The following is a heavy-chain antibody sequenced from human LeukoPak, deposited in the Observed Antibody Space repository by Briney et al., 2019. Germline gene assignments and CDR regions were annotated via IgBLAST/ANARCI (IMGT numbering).Heavy chain of an antibody. CDR1: GFTLRTSG. D-gene: IGHD4-11*01. J-gene: IGHJ3*02. Sequence: GGSLRLSCAISGFTLRTSGMSWVRQAPGKGLEWVSGISVSGENTYYADSVKGRFTISRDKSKNTLYLQMNSLRAEDTAVYYCAKDMTTDAFDIWGQGTMVTVSS. CDR3: AKDMTTDAFDI. CDR2: ISVSGENT. V-gene: IGHV3-23*01.